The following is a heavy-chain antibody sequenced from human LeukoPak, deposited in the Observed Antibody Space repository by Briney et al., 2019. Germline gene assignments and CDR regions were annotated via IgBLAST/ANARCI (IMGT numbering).Heavy chain of an antibody. J-gene: IGHJ3*01. Sequence: PSETLSLTCTVSGYSISSGYYWGWIRQPPGKGLEWIGSIYHSESTYYNPSLKSRVTISLDTSKNQFSLRLSSLSAADTAVYYCARDRLSLGAFWGQGTMVTVSS. CDR2: IYHSEST. D-gene: IGHD3-16*01. CDR3: ARDRLSLGAF. CDR1: GYSISSGYY. V-gene: IGHV4-38-2*02.